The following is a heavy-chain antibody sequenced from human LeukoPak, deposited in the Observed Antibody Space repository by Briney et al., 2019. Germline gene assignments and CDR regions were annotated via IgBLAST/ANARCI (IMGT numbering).Heavy chain of an antibody. Sequence: GGSLRLSCAASGFTFSSYWMTWIRQAPGKGLEWVANIKQDGSEKYYVDSVKGRFTISRDNAKNSLYLQMNSLRAEDTALYHCAREVTAGAFDIWGQGTMVTVSS. J-gene: IGHJ3*02. V-gene: IGHV3-7*03. CDR3: AREVTAGAFDI. CDR2: IKQDGSEK. CDR1: GFTFSSYW.